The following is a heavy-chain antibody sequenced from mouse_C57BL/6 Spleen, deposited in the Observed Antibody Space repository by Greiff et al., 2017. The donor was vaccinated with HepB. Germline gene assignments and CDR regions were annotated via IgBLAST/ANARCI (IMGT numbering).Heavy chain of an antibody. D-gene: IGHD1-1*01. CDR1: GYTFTSYW. J-gene: IGHJ2*01. Sequence: QVQLQQPGAELVKPGASVKLSCKASGYTFTSYWMHWVKQRPGQGLEWIGRIDPNSGGTKYNEKFKSKATLTVDKPSSTAYMQLSSLTSEDSAVYYCARGGFITAVVGGYFDYWGQGTTLTVSS. CDR2: IDPNSGGT. V-gene: IGHV1-72*01. CDR3: ARGGFITAVVGGYFDY.